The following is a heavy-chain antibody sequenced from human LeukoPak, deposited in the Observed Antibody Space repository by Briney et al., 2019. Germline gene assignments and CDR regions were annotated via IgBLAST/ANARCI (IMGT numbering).Heavy chain of an antibody. J-gene: IGHJ4*02. D-gene: IGHD6-6*01. CDR3: ARDMRIAARMRGY. CDR2: INLYSGGT. V-gene: IGHV1-2*02. CDR1: GYTFTGYY. Sequence: ASVKVSCKASGYTFTGYYMHWVRQAPGQGLEGMGGINLYSGGTKYAQKFQGSVTMNRDISISTAYMELSRLRSDDTAVYYCARDMRIAARMRGYWGQGTLVTVSS.